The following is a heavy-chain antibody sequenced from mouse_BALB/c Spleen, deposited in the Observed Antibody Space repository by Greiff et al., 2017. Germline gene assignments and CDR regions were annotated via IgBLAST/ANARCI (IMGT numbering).Heavy chain of an antibody. CDR2: ISSGGST. V-gene: IGHV5-6-5*01. CDR1: GFTFSSYA. CDR3: ARILLRLQAMDY. J-gene: IGHJ4*01. Sequence: EVNVVESGGGLVKPGGSLKLSCAASGFTFSSYAMSWVRQTPEKRLEWVASISSGGSTYYPDSVKGRFTISRDNARNILYLQMSSLRSEDTAMYYCARILLRLQAMDYWGQGTSVTVSS. D-gene: IGHD1-2*01.